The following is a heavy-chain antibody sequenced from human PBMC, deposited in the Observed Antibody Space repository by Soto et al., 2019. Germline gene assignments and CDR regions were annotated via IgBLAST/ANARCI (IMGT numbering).Heavy chain of an antibody. Sequence: ASETLSLTCTVSGGSISSYYWSWIRQSPGKGLEWIGYIYYSGSTNYNPSLKSRVTISVDTSKNQFSLKLSSVTAADTAVYYCARDRGGSYSPYFDYWGQGTLVTVSS. V-gene: IGHV4-59*01. CDR3: ARDRGGSYSPYFDY. D-gene: IGHD1-26*01. J-gene: IGHJ4*02. CDR1: GGSISSYY. CDR2: IYYSGST.